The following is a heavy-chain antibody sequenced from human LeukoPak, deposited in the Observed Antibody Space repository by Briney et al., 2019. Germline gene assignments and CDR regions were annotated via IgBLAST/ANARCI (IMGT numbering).Heavy chain of an antibody. CDR2: IYHSGST. V-gene: IGHV4-30-2*01. D-gene: IGHD3-22*01. J-gene: IGHJ6*02. CDR3: ARVLYYYDSSGYPDV. CDR1: GGSISSGGYS. Sequence: SETLSLTCAVSGGSISSGGYSWSWIRQPPGKGLEWIGYIYHSGSTYYNPSLKSRVTILVDRSKNQFSLKLSSVTAADTAVYYCARVLYYYDSSGYPDVWGQGTTVTVSS.